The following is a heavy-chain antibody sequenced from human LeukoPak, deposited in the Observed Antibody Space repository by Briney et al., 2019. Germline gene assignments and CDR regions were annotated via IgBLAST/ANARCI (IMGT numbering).Heavy chain of an antibody. Sequence: SETLSLTCTVSGGSISSYYWSWIRQPAGKGLEWIGEINHSGSTNYNPSLKSRVTISVDTSKNQFSLKLSSVTAADTAVYYCARGRVIVVVPAARYSWFDPWGQGTLVTVSS. D-gene: IGHD2-2*01. V-gene: IGHV4-34*01. J-gene: IGHJ5*02. CDR3: ARGRVIVVVPAARYSWFDP. CDR2: INHSGST. CDR1: GGSISSYY.